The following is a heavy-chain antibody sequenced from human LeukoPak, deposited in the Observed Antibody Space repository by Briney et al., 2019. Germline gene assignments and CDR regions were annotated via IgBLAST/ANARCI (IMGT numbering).Heavy chain of an antibody. CDR1: GYTFTNYY. CDR3: AGRNTNNKGAFDI. V-gene: IGHV1-46*03. Sequence: GASVKVSCKASGYTFTNYYIHWVRQAPGQGLEWMGIINPSGSSTSYAQKFQGRVTMTRDTSTSTVYMELSSLRSEDTAVYYCAGRNTNNKGAFDIGGQGTMVTVSS. J-gene: IGHJ3*02. D-gene: IGHD2-8*01. CDR2: INPSGSST.